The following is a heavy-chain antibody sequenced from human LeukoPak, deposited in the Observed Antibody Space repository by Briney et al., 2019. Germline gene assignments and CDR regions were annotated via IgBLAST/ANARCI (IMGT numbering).Heavy chain of an antibody. CDR1: GFNFRSYA. D-gene: IGHD3-16*01. V-gene: IGHV3-30*04. J-gene: IGHJ3*02. CDR3: ARPGGYAFDM. Sequence: GSLRLSCAASGFNFRSYAFHWVRQAPGKGPEWMAFITYDGTDTYYADSVKGRFTLSRDNSQNTLYLLMNSLRAADTAVYYCARPGGYAFDMWGQGTMVTVSS. CDR2: ITYDGTDT.